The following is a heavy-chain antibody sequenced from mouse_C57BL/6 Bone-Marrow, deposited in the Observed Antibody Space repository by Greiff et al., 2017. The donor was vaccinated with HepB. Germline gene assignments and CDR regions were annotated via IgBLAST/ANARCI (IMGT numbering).Heavy chain of an antibody. D-gene: IGHD1-1*01. CDR1: GFNIKDYY. V-gene: IGHV14-1*01. Sequence: SGAELVRPGASVKLSCTASGFNIKDYYMHWVKQRPEQGLEWIGRIDPEDGDTEYAPKFQGKATMTADTSSNTAYLKLSSLTSEDTAVYYCTTGYGSSLYYFDYWGQGTTLTVSS. CDR3: TTGYGSSLYYFDY. CDR2: IDPEDGDT. J-gene: IGHJ2*01.